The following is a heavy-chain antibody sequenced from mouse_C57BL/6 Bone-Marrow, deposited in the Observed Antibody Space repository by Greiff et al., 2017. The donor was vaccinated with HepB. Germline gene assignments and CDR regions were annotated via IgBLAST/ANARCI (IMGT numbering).Heavy chain of an antibody. CDR3: ARNYGSSPAWFAY. V-gene: IGHV1-69*01. D-gene: IGHD1-1*01. CDR2: IDPSDSYT. Sequence: VQLQQPGAELVMPGASVKLSCKASGYTFTSYWMHWVKQRPGQGLEWIGEIDPSDSYTNYNQKFKGKSTLTVDKSSSTAYMQLSSLTSEDAAVYYCARNYGSSPAWFAYWGQGTLVTVSA. CDR1: GYTFTSYW. J-gene: IGHJ3*01.